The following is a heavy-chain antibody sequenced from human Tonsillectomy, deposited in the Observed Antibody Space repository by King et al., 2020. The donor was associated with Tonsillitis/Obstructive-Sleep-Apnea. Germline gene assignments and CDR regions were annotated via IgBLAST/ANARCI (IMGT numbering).Heavy chain of an antibody. CDR1: GFTFDDYA. V-gene: IGHV3-9*01. CDR3: AKAPRDFIALRRDYYSYMDV. Sequence: VQLVESGGGLVQPGRSLRLSCAASGFTFDDYAMHWVRQAPGKGLEWVSGISWNSGSIGYADSVKGRFTISRDNAKNSLYLQMNSLRAEDTALYYCAKAPRDFIALRRDYYSYMDVWGKGTTVTVSS. D-gene: IGHD3-3*01. CDR2: ISWNSGSI. J-gene: IGHJ6*03.